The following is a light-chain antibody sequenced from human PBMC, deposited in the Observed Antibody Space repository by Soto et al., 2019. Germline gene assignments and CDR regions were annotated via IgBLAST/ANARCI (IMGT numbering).Light chain of an antibody. CDR1: SSDIGSYDF. CDR3: SSYTSSGTVI. J-gene: IGLJ2*01. CDR2: EVS. Sequence: QSVLTQPASVSGSPGQAITISCAGTSSDIGSYDFVSWHQQHPGKAPKLLIYEVSNRPSGVSNRFSGSKSGNTASLTISGLRAEDEADYYCSSYTSSGTVIFAGGTKLTVL. V-gene: IGLV2-14*01.